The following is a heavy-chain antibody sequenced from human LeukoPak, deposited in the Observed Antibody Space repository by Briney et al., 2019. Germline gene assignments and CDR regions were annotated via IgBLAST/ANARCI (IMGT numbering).Heavy chain of an antibody. J-gene: IGHJ5*02. V-gene: IGHV4-34*01. CDR2: INHSGST. Sequence: SETLSLTCAVYGGSFSGYYWSWIRQPPGKGLEWIGEINHSGSTNYNPSLKSRVTISVDTSKNQFSLKLSSVTAADTAVYYCARDASYYDSTIDPWGQGTLVTVSS. CDR1: GGSFSGYY. D-gene: IGHD3-22*01. CDR3: ARDASYYDSTIDP.